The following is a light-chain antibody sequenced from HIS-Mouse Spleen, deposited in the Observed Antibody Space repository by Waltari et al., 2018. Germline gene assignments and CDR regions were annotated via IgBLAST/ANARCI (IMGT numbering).Light chain of an antibody. V-gene: IGLV3-10*01. Sequence: SYELTQQPSVSVSPGQTARITCSGDALPKKYAYWYQQKSGQAPVLVIYEDSKRSSGIPERFSGSSSGTMATLTISGAQVEDEADYYCYSTDSSGNHRVFGGGTKLTVL. J-gene: IGLJ2*01. CDR1: ALPKKY. CDR3: YSTDSSGNHRV. CDR2: EDS.